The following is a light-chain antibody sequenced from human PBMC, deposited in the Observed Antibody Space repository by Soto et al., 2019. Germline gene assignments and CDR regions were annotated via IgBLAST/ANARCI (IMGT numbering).Light chain of an antibody. J-gene: IGLJ2*01. V-gene: IGLV2-14*01. CDR2: DVT. Sequence: QSALTQPASVSGSPGQSITISCTGTSSDIGSYRYVSWYQQHPGKVPKLIIYDVTDRPSGVSDRFSGSKSGNTASLTISGLQAEDEADYYFSSYTTSNTLVVFGGGTKLTVL. CDR3: SSYTTSNTLVV. CDR1: SSDIGSYRY.